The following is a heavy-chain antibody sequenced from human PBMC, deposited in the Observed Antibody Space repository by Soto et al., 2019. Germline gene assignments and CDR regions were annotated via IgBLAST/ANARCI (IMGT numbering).Heavy chain of an antibody. D-gene: IGHD5-18*01. J-gene: IGHJ6*02. CDR3: AAQLWTYYYYGMDV. Sequence: SETLPLTCTVSGGSVSSGSYYWSWIRQPPGKGLEWIGYIYYSGSTNYNPSLKSRVTISVDTSKNQFSLKLSSVTAADTAVYYCAAQLWTYYYYGMDVWGQGTTVTVSS. V-gene: IGHV4-61*01. CDR1: GGSVSSGSYY. CDR2: IYYSGST.